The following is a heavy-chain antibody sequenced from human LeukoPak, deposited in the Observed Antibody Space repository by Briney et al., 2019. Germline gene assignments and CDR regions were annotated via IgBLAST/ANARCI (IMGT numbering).Heavy chain of an antibody. D-gene: IGHD6-19*01. J-gene: IGHJ5*02. CDR2: IYYSGSI. V-gene: IGHV4-59*01. Sequence: KPSETLSLTRILSGGSINRYYWSWLRQPPGKGLEWIGYIYYSGSIRYNPSLMSRDTISVDTSKNLLSLKFNDAAVEDTARDYCTSVYSSRTYWFDPWGQGTLVTVSS. CDR3: TSVYSSRTYWFDP. CDR1: GGSINRYY.